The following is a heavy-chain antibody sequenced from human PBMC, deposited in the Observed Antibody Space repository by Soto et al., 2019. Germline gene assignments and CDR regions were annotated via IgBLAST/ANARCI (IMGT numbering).Heavy chain of an antibody. D-gene: IGHD6-6*01. V-gene: IGHV4-31*03. Sequence: QVQLQESGPGLVKPSQTLSLTCTVSGGSISSGGYYWSWIRQHPGKGLEWIGYIYYSGSTYYNPSLKSRVTISVDTSKNQFSLKLSSVTAADTAVYYCARGLDSSSLGGHYFDYWGQGTLVTVSS. J-gene: IGHJ4*02. CDR2: IYYSGST. CDR3: ARGLDSSSLGGHYFDY. CDR1: GGSISSGGYY.